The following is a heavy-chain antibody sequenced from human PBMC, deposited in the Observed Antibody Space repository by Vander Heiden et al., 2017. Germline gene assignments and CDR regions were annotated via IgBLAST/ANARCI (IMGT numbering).Heavy chain of an antibody. V-gene: IGHV1-8*01. D-gene: IGHD2-2*01. CDR3: ARYCSSASCYKFDY. CDR1: GYTFTDYE. CDR2: MDPKTGKT. J-gene: IGHJ4*02. Sequence: QVQLVQSGAEVKKPGASVQVSCQASGYTFTDYEINWVRKAAGKGLGWVGWMDPKTGKTGYAQKCQGRVARTRNTSITTASMELSSLRSEDTAVYYCARYCSSASCYKFDYWGQGTLVTVSS.